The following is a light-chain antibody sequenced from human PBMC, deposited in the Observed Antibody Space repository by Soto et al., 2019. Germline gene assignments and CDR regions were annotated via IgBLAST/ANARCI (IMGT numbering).Light chain of an antibody. J-gene: IGLJ2*01. CDR3: SSYISSSTFVV. Sequence: QSALTQPRSVSGSPGQSVTISCTGTSSDVGGYNYVSWYQHHPGKAPKLMIYDVSARPSGVPDRFSASKSGNTASLTISGLQAEDEADYYCSSYISSSTFVVFGGGTKLTVL. V-gene: IGLV2-11*01. CDR1: SSDVGGYNY. CDR2: DVS.